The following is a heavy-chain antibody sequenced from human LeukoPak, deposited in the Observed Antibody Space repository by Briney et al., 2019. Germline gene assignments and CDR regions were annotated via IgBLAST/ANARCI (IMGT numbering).Heavy chain of an antibody. V-gene: IGHV3-23*01. CDR3: ARLVGTRWLRLEYMDV. Sequence: GGSLRLSCAASGFTFSSYGMSWVRQAPGKGLEWVSAISGSGGSTYYADSVKGRFTISRDNSKNTLYLQMNSLRAEDTAVYYCARLVGTRWLRLEYMDVWGKGTTVTVSS. D-gene: IGHD3-22*01. CDR1: GFTFSSYG. J-gene: IGHJ6*03. CDR2: ISGSGGST.